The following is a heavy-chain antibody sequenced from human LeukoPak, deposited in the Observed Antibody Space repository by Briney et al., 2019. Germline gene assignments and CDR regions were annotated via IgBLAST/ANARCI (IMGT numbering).Heavy chain of an antibody. J-gene: IGHJ6*02. CDR3: ARGKVGHYYYYRMDV. Sequence: PGGSLTLSCTASGVTISSNYMSWLRQAPGKGLEWVGVIYSSGSTYYAHSVKGRFTISIDNSKNTLYLQMNGLRAEDTAVYYCARGKVGHYYYYRMDVWGQGPTVTVSS. CDR2: IYSSGST. V-gene: IGHV3-66*01. CDR1: GVTISSNY. D-gene: IGHD3-10*01.